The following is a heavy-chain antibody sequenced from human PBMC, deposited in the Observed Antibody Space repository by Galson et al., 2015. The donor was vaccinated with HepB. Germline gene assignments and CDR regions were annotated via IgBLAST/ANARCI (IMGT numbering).Heavy chain of an antibody. CDR2: INSDGSST. CDR1: GFTFSSYW. D-gene: IGHD2-2*02. J-gene: IGHJ3*02. V-gene: IGHV3-74*01. Sequence: SLRLSCAASGFTFSSYWMHWVRQAPGKGLVWVSRINSDGSSTSYADSVKGRFTISRDNAKNTLYLQMNSLRAEDTTVYYCARGAVVPAAIKRRNAFDIWGQGTMVTVSS. CDR3: ARGAVVPAAIKRRNAFDI.